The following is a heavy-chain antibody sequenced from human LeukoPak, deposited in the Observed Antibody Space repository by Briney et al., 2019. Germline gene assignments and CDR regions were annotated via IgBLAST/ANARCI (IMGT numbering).Heavy chain of an antibody. CDR1: GGSISSYY. Sequence: SGTLSLTCTVSGGSISSYYWSWIRQPPGKGLEWIGYIYYSGSTNYNPSLKSRVTISVDTSKNQFSLKLSSVTAADTAVYYCARFMSRYYYDSSGYGLFDIWGQGTMVTVSS. J-gene: IGHJ3*02. CDR3: ARFMSRYYYDSSGYGLFDI. CDR2: IYYSGST. D-gene: IGHD3-22*01. V-gene: IGHV4-59*01.